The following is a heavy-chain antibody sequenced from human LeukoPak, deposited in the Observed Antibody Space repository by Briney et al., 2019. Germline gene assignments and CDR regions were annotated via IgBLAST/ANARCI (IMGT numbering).Heavy chain of an antibody. CDR3: ARGERITMIVVVTKPHNWFDP. CDR1: GYTLTELS. D-gene: IGHD3-22*01. V-gene: IGHV1-46*01. Sequence: ASVKVSCKVSGYTLTELSMHWVRQAPGQGLEWMGIINPSGGSTSYAQKFQGRVTMTRDTSTSTVYMELSSLRSEDTAVYYCARGERITMIVVVTKPHNWFDPWGQGTLVTVSS. CDR2: INPSGGST. J-gene: IGHJ5*02.